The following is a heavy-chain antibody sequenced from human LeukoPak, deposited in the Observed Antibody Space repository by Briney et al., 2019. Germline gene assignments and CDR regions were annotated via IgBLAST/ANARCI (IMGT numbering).Heavy chain of an antibody. CDR3: AKVSGYDFWSGTHQDV. J-gene: IGHJ6*04. V-gene: IGHV3-23*01. Sequence: GGSLRLSCAASGFTFSSYAMSWVRKAPGKGLEWVSAIRGSGGSTNYADSVKGRFTLSRDKSKNTLYLRMNSLRAEDTAVYYCAKVSGYDFWSGTHQDVWGKGTMVTVSS. D-gene: IGHD3-3*01. CDR1: GFTFSSYA. CDR2: IRGSGGST.